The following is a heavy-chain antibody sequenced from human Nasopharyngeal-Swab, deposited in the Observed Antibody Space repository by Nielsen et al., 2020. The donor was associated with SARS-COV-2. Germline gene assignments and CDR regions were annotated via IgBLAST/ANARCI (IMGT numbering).Heavy chain of an antibody. CDR3: ARDDYGDYGYFGH. V-gene: IGHV1-2*02. CDR2: MNPKSGVT. Sequence: ASVKVSCKTSGYTFTDYYIHWVRQAPGQGLEWMGWMNPKSGVTSYAQKFQGRVTMTWDTSTSTAYMELRRLRSDDTAVYYCARDDYGDYGYFGHWGQGTLVTVSS. J-gene: IGHJ4*02. D-gene: IGHD4-17*01. CDR1: GYTFTDYY.